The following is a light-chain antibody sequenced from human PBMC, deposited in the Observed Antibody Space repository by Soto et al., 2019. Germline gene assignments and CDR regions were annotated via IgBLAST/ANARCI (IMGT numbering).Light chain of an antibody. CDR3: QQYNNWPWT. CDR1: QSISDT. V-gene: IGKV3-15*01. CDR2: GAS. Sequence: EMVMTQSPSTPSASLGGRATLSCRASQSISDTLAWYQQKPGQAPRLLIYGASKRATGVPSRFSGSGSGTDFTLTISSLQSEDFAVYYCQQYNNWPWTFGQGTKVDIK. J-gene: IGKJ1*01.